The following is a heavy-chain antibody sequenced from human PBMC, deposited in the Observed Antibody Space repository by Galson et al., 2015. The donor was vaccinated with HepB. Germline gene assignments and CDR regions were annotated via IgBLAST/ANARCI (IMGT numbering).Heavy chain of an antibody. V-gene: IGHV1-58*01. D-gene: IGHD5-18*01. CDR2: IVVGSGNT. Sequence: SVKVSCKASGFTFTSSAVQWVRQARGQRLEWIGWIVVGSGNTNYAQKFQERVTITRDMSTSTAYMELSSLRSEDTAVYYCAAAPRGYGYGNIFDYWGQGTLVTVSS. CDR1: GFTFTSSA. J-gene: IGHJ4*02. CDR3: AAAPRGYGYGNIFDY.